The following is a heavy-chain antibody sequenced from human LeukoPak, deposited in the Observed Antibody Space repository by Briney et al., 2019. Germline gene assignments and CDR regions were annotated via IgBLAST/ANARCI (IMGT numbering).Heavy chain of an antibody. D-gene: IGHD6-6*01. J-gene: IGHJ5*02. CDR2: INPNSGGT. CDR3: ARAPPGSSSPPEP. V-gene: IGHV1-2*02. Sequence: ASVKVSCKASGYTFIGYYMHWVRQAPGQGLEWMGWINPNSGGTNYAQKFQGRVTMTRDTSISTAYMELSRLRSDDTAVYYCARAPPGSSSPPEPWGQGTLVTVSS. CDR1: GYTFIGYY.